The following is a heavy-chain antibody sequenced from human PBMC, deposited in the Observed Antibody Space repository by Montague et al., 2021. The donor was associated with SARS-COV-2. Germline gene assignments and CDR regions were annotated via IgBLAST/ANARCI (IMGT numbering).Heavy chain of an antibody. CDR2: ISGSGSST. D-gene: IGHD1-14*01. CDR3: ASRPGEPYYYDY. V-gene: IGHV3-23*01. Sequence: ETLSLTCTVSGGSISSGDYYWNWIRQPPGKGLEWVSAISGSGSSTYYPDSVKGRFAISRDRSRNTLYLQMNGLRVEDTAVYYCASRPGEPYYYDYWGPGALVTVSS. J-gene: IGHJ4*02. CDR1: GGSISSGDYY.